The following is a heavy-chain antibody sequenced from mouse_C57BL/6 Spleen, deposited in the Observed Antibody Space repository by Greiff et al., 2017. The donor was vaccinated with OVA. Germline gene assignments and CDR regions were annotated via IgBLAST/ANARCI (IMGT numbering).Heavy chain of an antibody. D-gene: IGHD4-1*01. CDR2: ISYDGSN. Sequence: DVQLQESGPGLVKPSQSLSLTCSVTGYSITSGYYWNWIRQFPGNKLEWMGYISYDGSNNYNPSLKNRISITRDTSKNQFFLKLNSVTTEDTATYYCADWDYYYAMDYWGQGTSVTVSS. CDR3: ADWDYYYAMDY. J-gene: IGHJ4*01. V-gene: IGHV3-6*01. CDR1: GYSITSGYY.